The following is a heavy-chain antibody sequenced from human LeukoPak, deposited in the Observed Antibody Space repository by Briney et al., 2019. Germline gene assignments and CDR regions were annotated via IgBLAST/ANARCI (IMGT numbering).Heavy chain of an antibody. CDR3: ARDRGYSSSWYDY. J-gene: IGHJ4*01. D-gene: IGHD6-13*01. CDR1: GGSISSSNW. V-gene: IGHV4-4*02. Sequence: SGTLSLTCAVSGGSISSSNWWSWVRPPPGKGLEGSGEIYHSGSTNYNPSLKSRVTISVDKSKNQFSLKLSSVTAADTAVYYCARDRGYSSSWYDYWGQGTLVTVSS. CDR2: IYHSGST.